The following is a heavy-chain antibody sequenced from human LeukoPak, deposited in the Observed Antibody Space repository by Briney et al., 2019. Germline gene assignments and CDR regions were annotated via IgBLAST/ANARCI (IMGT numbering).Heavy chain of an antibody. V-gene: IGHV4-39*01. CDR2: IYFSGST. Sequence: SETLSLTCTVSGGSISSSSYYWGWTRQPPGKGLEWVGSIYFSGSTYYNPSPKSRVTISVYTSKNQFSLKLSSVTAADTAVYYCASGGPYYFDYWGQGTLVTVSS. J-gene: IGHJ4*02. CDR1: GGSISSSSYY. D-gene: IGHD6-25*01. CDR3: ASGGPYYFDY.